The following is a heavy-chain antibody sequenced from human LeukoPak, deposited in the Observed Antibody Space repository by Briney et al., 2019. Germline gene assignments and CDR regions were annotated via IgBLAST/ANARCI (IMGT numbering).Heavy chain of an antibody. Sequence: GSSVKVSCRASGGSFSSYVIAWVRQAPGQGLEWMGRIIPVLGVSNFAQKFQGRVTITRDTSASTAYMELSSLRSEDTAVYYCARGGVYCSGGSCYEEDAEYFQHWGQGTLVTVSS. CDR3: ARGGVYCSGGSCYEEDAEYFQH. J-gene: IGHJ1*01. CDR1: GGSFSSYV. D-gene: IGHD2-15*01. V-gene: IGHV1-69*04. CDR2: IIPVLGVS.